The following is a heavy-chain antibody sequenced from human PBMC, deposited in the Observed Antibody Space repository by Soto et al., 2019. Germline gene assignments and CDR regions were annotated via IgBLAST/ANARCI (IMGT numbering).Heavy chain of an antibody. J-gene: IGHJ6*02. CDR3: ARDRVAARSDGMDV. V-gene: IGHV1-2*04. D-gene: IGHD6-6*01. Sequence: GASVKVSCKASGYTFTGYYMHWVLQAPGQGLEWMGWINPNSGGTNYAQKFQGWVTMTRDTSISTAYMELSRLRSDDTAVYYCARDRVAARSDGMDVWGQGTTVTVSS. CDR1: GYTFTGYY. CDR2: INPNSGGT.